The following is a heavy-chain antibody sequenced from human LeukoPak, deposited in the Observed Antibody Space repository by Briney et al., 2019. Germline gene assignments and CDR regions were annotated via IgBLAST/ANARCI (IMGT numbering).Heavy chain of an antibody. V-gene: IGHV3-23*01. CDR2: ISGSGGST. CDR3: AKDAQRGYSYGYIDS. D-gene: IGHD5-18*01. CDR1: GFTFSSYA. J-gene: IGHJ4*02. Sequence: GGSLRLSCAASGFTFSSYAMSWVRQAPGKGLEWVSAISGSGGSTYYADSVKGRFTISRDISKSTLYLQMNSLRAEDTAVYFSAKDAQRGYSYGYIDSWGQGTLVTVSS.